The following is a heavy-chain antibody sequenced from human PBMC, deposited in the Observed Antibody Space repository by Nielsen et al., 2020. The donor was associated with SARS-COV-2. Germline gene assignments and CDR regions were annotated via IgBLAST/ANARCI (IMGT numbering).Heavy chain of an antibody. CDR3: ARDLTHCSGGSCYGY. Sequence: ASVKVSCKASGYTFTGYYMHWVRQAPGQGLEWMGRINPNSGGTNYAQKFQGRVTMTRDTSISTAYMELSRLRSDDTAVYYCARDLTHCSGGSCYGYWGQETLVTVSS. D-gene: IGHD2-15*01. J-gene: IGHJ4*02. V-gene: IGHV1-2*06. CDR2: INPNSGGT. CDR1: GYTFTGYY.